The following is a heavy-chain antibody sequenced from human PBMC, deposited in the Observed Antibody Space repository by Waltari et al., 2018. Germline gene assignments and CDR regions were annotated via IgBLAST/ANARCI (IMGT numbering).Heavy chain of an antibody. D-gene: IGHD5-12*01. Sequence: QVQLQESGPGLVKPSETLSLTCTVSGVSIISDAWTWIRPPPGKGLEWIGYIYYSGSTNYNPSLKSRVTISVDTSKNQFSLKLSSVTAADTAVYYCARFVGDGYKKRTYFDYWCQGTLVTVSS. CDR3: ARFVGDGYKKRTYFDY. J-gene: IGHJ4*02. V-gene: IGHV4-59*01. CDR1: GVSIISDA. CDR2: IYYSGST.